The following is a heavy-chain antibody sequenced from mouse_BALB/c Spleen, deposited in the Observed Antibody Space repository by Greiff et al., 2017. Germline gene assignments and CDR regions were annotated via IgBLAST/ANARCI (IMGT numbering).Heavy chain of an antibody. CDR3: AIYGYDGKGAMDY. J-gene: IGHJ4*01. CDR2: ISSGSSTI. CDR1: GFTFSSFG. D-gene: IGHD2-2*01. V-gene: IGHV5-17*02. Sequence: EVKVVESGGGLVQPGGSRKLSCAASGFTFSSFGMHWVRQAPEKGLEWVAYISSGSSTIYYADTVKGRFTISRDNPKNTLFLQMTSLRSEDTAMYYCAIYGYDGKGAMDYWGQGTSVTVSS.